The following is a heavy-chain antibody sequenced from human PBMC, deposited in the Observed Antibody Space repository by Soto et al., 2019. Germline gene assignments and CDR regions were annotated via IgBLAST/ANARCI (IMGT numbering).Heavy chain of an antibody. V-gene: IGHV4-31*03. CDR3: ARDRLMATAGTARHYFGLDV. D-gene: IGHD5-18*01. J-gene: IGHJ6*02. Sequence: ASETLSLTCTVSGGPIRSGGYYWSWVRQSPRRGLEWIGNIYYSGSTYYNPSLKSRLTISVDTSKNQFSLNLSSVTAADTAVYYCARDRLMATAGTARHYFGLDVWGQGTTVTVSS. CDR2: IYYSGST. CDR1: GGPIRSGGYY.